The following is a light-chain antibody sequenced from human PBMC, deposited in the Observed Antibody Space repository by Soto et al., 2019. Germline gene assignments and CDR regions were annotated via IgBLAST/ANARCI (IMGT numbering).Light chain of an antibody. CDR1: RSINIF. J-gene: IGKJ5*01. V-gene: IGKV1-39*01. Sequence: DIQMTQSPFSLSASVGDRVTITCRASRSINIFLNWYQQKPGGAPKLLIYSASTLQTGVPSRFTGSGSGTDFTLSISSLQPEDTATYYCQQGYGTPLTFGQGTRLEIQ. CDR3: QQGYGTPLT. CDR2: SAS.